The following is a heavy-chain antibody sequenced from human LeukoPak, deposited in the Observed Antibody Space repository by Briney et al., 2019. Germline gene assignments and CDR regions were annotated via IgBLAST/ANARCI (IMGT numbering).Heavy chain of an antibody. V-gene: IGHV4-59*12. D-gene: IGHD3-9*01. CDR3: AREYYDILTGFIDY. CDR1: GGSISSYY. J-gene: IGHJ4*02. Sequence: SETLSLTCTVSGGSISSYYWSWIRQPPGKGLEWIGYIYYSGSTNYNHSLKSRVTISVDTSKNQFSLKLSSVTAADTAVYYCAREYYDILTGFIDYWGQGTLVTVSS. CDR2: IYYSGST.